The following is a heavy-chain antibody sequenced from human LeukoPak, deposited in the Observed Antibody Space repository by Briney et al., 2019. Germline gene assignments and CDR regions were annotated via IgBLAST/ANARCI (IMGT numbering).Heavy chain of an antibody. D-gene: IGHD3-16*01. J-gene: IGHJ4*02. CDR1: GGSISSYY. V-gene: IGHV4-59*01. CDR2: IYYSGST. CDR3: ASRRWGSFDY. Sequence: PSETLSLTCTVSGGSISSYYWRWIGQPPGKGLEWIGYIYYSGSTNYNPSLKSRVTISVDTSKNQFSLKLSSVTAADTAVYYCASRRWGSFDYWGQGTLVTVSS.